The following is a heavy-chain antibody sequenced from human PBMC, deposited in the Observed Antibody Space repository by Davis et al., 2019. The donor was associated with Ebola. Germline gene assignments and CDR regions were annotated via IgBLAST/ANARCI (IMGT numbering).Heavy chain of an antibody. V-gene: IGHV4-34*01. CDR2: INHSGST. J-gene: IGHJ5*02. Sequence: SETLSLTFAVYGGSFSGYYWSWIRQPPGKGLEWIGEINHSGSTNYNPSLKSRVTISVDTSKNQFSLKLSSVTAADTAVYYCARLGELRFLEWPNWFDPWGQGTLVTVSS. D-gene: IGHD3-3*01. CDR1: GGSFSGYY. CDR3: ARLGELRFLEWPNWFDP.